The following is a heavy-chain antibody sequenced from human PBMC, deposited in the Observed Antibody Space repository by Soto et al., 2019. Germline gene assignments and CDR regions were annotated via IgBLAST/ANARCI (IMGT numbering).Heavy chain of an antibody. V-gene: IGHV3-23*01. Sequence: EVQLLESGGGLVQPGGSLRLSCAASGFTFSSYAMSWVRQAPGKGLEWVSAISGSGGSTYYADSVKGRFTISRDNSKNTLYLQMTSLRAEETAVYYCAKDWLAVRGEPPTDWGQGTLVTVSS. CDR1: GFTFSSYA. J-gene: IGHJ4*02. D-gene: IGHD3-10*01. CDR3: AKDWLAVRGEPPTD. CDR2: ISGSGGST.